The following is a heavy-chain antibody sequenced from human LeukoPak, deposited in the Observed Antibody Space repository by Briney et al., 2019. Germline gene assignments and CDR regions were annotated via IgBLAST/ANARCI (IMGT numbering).Heavy chain of an antibody. CDR2: SNPNSGGT. V-gene: IGHV1-2*02. J-gene: IGHJ4*02. CDR3: ARDGLYDFWSGYYPN. D-gene: IGHD3-3*01. Sequence: GASVKVSCKASGYTFTGYYMHWVRQAPGQGLEWMGWSNPNSGGTNYAQKFQGRVTMTRDTSISTAYMELSRLRSDDTAVYYCARDGLYDFWSGYYPNWGQGTLVTVSS. CDR1: GYTFTGYY.